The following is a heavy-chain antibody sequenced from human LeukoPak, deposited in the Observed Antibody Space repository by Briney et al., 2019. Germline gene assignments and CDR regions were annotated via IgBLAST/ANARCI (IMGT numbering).Heavy chain of an antibody. CDR3: AREIAARPSGDAFDI. Sequence: PGGSLRLSCAASGSTFSSHWMSWVRQAPGKGLEWVANIKQDGSEKYYVHSVKGRFTLSRDNAKNSLYLQMNSLRAEDTAVYCCAREIAARPSGDAFDIWGQGTMVTVSS. CDR2: IKQDGSEK. V-gene: IGHV3-7*01. J-gene: IGHJ3*02. CDR1: GSTFSSHW. D-gene: IGHD6-6*01.